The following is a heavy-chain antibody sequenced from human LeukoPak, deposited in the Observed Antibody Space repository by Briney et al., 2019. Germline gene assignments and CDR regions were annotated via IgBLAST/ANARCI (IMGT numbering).Heavy chain of an antibody. D-gene: IGHD3-22*01. CDR3: AREQWDSSGYHQTSYFDY. J-gene: IGHJ4*02. CDR2: ISAYNGNT. CDR1: GYTFTSYG. V-gene: IGHV1-18*01. Sequence: GASVKVSCKASGYTFTSYGISWVRQAPGQGLEWMGWISAYNGNTNYAQKLQGRVTMTTDTSTSTAYMELRSLRSDDTAVYYCAREQWDSSGYHQTSYFDYWGQGTLVTVSS.